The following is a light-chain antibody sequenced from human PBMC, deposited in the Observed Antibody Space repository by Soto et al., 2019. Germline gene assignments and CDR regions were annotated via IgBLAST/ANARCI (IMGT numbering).Light chain of an antibody. CDR3: CSYAGSSSYYV. J-gene: IGLJ1*01. Sequence: LTQPASVSGSPGQSITISCTGTSSDVGSYNLVSWYQQHPGKAPKLMIYEGSKRPSGVSNRFSGAKSGNTASLTISGLQAEDEADYYCCSYAGSSSYYVFGTGTKVTVL. V-gene: IGLV2-23*01. CDR2: EGS. CDR1: SSDVGSYNL.